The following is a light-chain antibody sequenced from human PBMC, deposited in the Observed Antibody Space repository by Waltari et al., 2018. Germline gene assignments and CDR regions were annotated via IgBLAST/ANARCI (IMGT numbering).Light chain of an antibody. CDR1: GSDVGDYNS. CDR2: DVT. J-gene: IGLJ3*02. CDR3: CSYAGTWV. V-gene: IGLV2-11*01. Sequence: QSALTQPRSVSGSPVQSVTISCTGTGSDVGDYNSVSWYQQHPGKAPELVIYDVTKRPSGVPDRVSGSKSCNSASLTVSGRQAEDEADYCCCSYAGTWVLGGGTKLTVL.